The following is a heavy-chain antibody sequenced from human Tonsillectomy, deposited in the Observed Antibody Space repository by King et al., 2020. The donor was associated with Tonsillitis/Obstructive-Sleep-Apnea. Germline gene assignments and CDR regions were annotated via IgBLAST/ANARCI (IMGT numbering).Heavy chain of an antibody. J-gene: IGHJ6*02. CDR1: GGSFSGYY. CDR2: INHSGST. Sequence: VQLQQWGAGLLKPSETLSLTCAVYGGSFSGYYWSWIRQPPGKGLEWIGEINHSGSTNYNPSLKSRVTISVDTSKNQLSLKLSSVTAADTAVYYCARGYGMDVWGQGTTVTVSS. V-gene: IGHV4-34*01. CDR3: ARGYGMDV.